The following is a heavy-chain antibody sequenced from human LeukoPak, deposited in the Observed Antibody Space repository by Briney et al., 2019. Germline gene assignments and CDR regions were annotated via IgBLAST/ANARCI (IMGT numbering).Heavy chain of an antibody. D-gene: IGHD5-18*01. Sequence: ASVKVSCKASGYTFTGYYMHWVRQAPGQGREWMGWINPKSGGTNYAQKFQGRVTMTRDTSISTAYMELSRLRSDDPAVYDCARDTAMVWYYFDYWGQGTLVTVSS. CDR3: ARDTAMVWYYFDY. CDR1: GYTFTGYY. V-gene: IGHV1-2*02. J-gene: IGHJ4*02. CDR2: INPKSGGT.